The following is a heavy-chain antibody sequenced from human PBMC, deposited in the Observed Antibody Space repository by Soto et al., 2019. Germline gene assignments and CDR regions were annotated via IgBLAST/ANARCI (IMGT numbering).Heavy chain of an antibody. CDR1: GFTFSSYG. D-gene: IGHD3-22*01. V-gene: IGHV3-30*03. CDR2: ISYDGSNK. J-gene: IGHJ4*02. CDR3: ATDGSLYDSSGYYYFDY. Sequence: QVQLVESGGGVVQPGRSLRLSCAASGFTFSSYGMHWVRQAPGKGLEWVAVISYDGSNKYYADSVKGRFTISRDNSKNTLYLQMNSLRAEDTAVYYCATDGSLYDSSGYYYFDYWGQGTLVTVSS.